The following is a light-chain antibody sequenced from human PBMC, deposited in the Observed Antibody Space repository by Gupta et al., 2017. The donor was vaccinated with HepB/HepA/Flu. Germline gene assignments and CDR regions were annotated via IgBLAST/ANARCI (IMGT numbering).Light chain of an antibody. V-gene: IGKV1-6*01. CDR2: AAS. CDR1: QDISND. CDR3: LQDYNYPLT. J-gene: IGKJ4*01. Sequence: AIQMTQSPSSLSASVGDRVTITCRASQDISNDLGWYQQKPGKAPKLLTYAASSLESGVPSRFSGSGSATDFTLTISSLQPEDFATYYCLQDYNYPLTFGGGTKVEIK.